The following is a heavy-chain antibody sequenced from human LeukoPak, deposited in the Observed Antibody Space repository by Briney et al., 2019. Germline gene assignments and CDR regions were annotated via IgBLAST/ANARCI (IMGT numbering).Heavy chain of an antibody. CDR1: GFTFSSYG. D-gene: IGHD3-22*01. V-gene: IGHV3-33*01. Sequence: GRSLRLSCAASGFTFSSYGMHWVRQAPGKGLEWVAVIWYDGSNKYYADSVKGRFTISRDNSKNTLYLQMNSLRAEDTAVYYCARAGYYDSSGHGGGIDYWGQGTLVTVSS. J-gene: IGHJ4*02. CDR2: IWYDGSNK. CDR3: ARAGYYDSSGHGGGIDY.